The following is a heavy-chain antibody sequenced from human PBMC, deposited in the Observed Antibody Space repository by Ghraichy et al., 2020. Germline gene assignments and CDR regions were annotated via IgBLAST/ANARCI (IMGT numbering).Heavy chain of an antibody. CDR2: ISVSGGST. CDR3: TRGYSGSGSYY. V-gene: IGHV3-23*01. J-gene: IGHJ4*02. D-gene: IGHD3-10*01. Sequence: LSLTCAASGFTFSSYAMSWVRQAPGKGLEWVSGISVSGGSTYYADSVKGRFTISRDNSKNTLYLQMSSLRDEDTAVYYCTRGYSGSGSYYWGQGTLVTVSS. CDR1: GFTFSSYA.